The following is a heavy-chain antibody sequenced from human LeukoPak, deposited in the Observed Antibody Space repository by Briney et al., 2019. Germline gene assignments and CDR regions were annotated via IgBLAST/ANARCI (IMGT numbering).Heavy chain of an antibody. J-gene: IGHJ4*02. Sequence: PSETLSLTCTVSGGSISSGSYYWGWIRQPPGKGLEWIGSIYYSGSTHYNPSLKSRVTISVDTSKNEFSLKLSSVTAADTAVYNCARNNTLMMYPRGGEDKGFDYWGKGTLVTVSS. D-gene: IGHD2-8*01. CDR1: GGSISSGSYY. CDR3: ARNNTLMMYPRGGEDKGFDY. CDR2: IYYSGST. V-gene: IGHV4-39*01.